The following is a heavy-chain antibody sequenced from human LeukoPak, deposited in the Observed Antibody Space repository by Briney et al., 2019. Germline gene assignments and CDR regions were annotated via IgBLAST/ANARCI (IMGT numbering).Heavy chain of an antibody. V-gene: IGHV1-69*06. CDR1: GGSFSRYG. J-gene: IGHJ4*02. CDR2: IIPLFGTT. Sequence: SVKVSCKASGGSFSRYGFSWVRQAPGQGLEWMGWIIPLFGTTKSAQKFQGRVTITADKSTSTAYMELSSLRSEDTAVYYCARDRIAVAGHDYWGQGTLVTVSS. D-gene: IGHD6-19*01. CDR3: ARDRIAVAGHDY.